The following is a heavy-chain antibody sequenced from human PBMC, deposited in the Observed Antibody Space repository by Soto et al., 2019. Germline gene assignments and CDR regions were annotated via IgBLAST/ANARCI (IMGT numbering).Heavy chain of an antibody. V-gene: IGHV4-31*11. J-gene: IGHJ4*02. CDR1: GGSISSGGYY. CDR3: ARKFTVTTGFDY. CDR2: IYYSGST. D-gene: IGHD4-4*01. Sequence: SETLSLTCAVSGGSISSGGYYWSWIRQHPGKGLEWIGYIYYSGSTYYNPSLKSRVTISVDTSKNQFSLKLSSVTAADTAVYYCARKFTVTTGFDYWGQGTLVTVSS.